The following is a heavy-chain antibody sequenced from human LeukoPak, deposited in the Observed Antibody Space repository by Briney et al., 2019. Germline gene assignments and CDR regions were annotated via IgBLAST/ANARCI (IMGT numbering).Heavy chain of an antibody. D-gene: IGHD6-19*01. V-gene: IGHV3-23*01. CDR2: ITPISCT. J-gene: IGHJ4*02. Sequence: GGSLSLSCAASGFTFSSYAIAWVRQAPGKGLDGVSSITPISCTYYPESVKGRFTVSRDNSMNALSLHLKNLRAEDTAGCYCVKDSRVRSSCWYGDYWGQGTLVTVSS. CDR3: VKDSRVRSSCWYGDY. CDR1: GFTFSSYA.